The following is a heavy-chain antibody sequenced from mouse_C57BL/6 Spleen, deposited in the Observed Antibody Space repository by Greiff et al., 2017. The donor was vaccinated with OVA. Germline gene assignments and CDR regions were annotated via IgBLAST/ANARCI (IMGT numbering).Heavy chain of an antibody. J-gene: IGHJ2*01. CDR3: ARGGLRREGFDY. CDR1: GYAFSSSW. CDR2: IYPGDGDT. D-gene: IGHD2-4*01. V-gene: IGHV1-82*01. Sequence: VQLQQSGPELVKPGASVKISCKASGYAFSSSWMNWVKQRPGKGLEWIGRIYPGDGDTNYNGKFKGKATLTADKSSSTAYMQLSSLTSEDSAVYFCARGGLRREGFDYWGQGTTLTVSS.